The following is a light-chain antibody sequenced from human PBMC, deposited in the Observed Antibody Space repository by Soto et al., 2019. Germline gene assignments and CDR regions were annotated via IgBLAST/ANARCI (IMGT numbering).Light chain of an antibody. CDR1: SSNIGSDY. J-gene: IGLJ3*02. CDR3: ISYTSSSVNWV. CDR2: RNN. Sequence: QSVLTQPPSASGTPGQRVTISCSGSSSNIGSDYVFWYQHLPGTAPKLLIYRNNQRPSGVPDRFSGSKSGTSASLAISGLRSEDEADYYCISYTSSSVNWVFGGGTKVTVL. V-gene: IGLV1-47*01.